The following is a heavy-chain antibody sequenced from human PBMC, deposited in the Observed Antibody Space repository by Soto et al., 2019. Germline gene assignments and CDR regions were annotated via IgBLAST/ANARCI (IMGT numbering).Heavy chain of an antibody. CDR3: AREDPHSSRWYWYFDL. D-gene: IGHD6-13*01. V-gene: IGHV4-34*01. J-gene: IGHJ2*01. CDR2: INHSGST. CDR1: GGSFSGYY. Sequence: SETLSLTCAVYGGSFSGYYWSWIRQPPGKGLEWIGEINHSGSTNYNPSLKSRVTISVDTSKNHFSLKLSSVTAADTAVYYCAREDPHSSRWYWYFDLWGRGTLVTVSS.